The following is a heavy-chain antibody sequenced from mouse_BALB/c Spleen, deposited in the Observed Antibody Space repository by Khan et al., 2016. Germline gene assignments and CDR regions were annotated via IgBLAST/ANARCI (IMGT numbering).Heavy chain of an antibody. V-gene: IGHV14-3*02. CDR1: GFNIKDTY. J-gene: IGHJ3*01. CDR2: IDPANGNT. CDR3: ARSPYDYDVGFAY. Sequence: VQLKQSGAELVKPGASVKLSCTASGFNIKDTYMHWVKQRPEQGLEWIGRIDPANGNTKYDPKFQGKATIPADTSSNTAYLQLSSMTSEDTAFYYCARSPYDYDVGFAYWGQGTMVTVSA. D-gene: IGHD2-4*01.